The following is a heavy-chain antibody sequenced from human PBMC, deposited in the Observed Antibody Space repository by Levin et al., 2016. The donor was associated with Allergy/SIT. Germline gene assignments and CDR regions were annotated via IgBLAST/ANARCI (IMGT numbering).Heavy chain of an antibody. V-gene: IGHV1-69*04. D-gene: IGHD3-22*01. CDR3: ARDARYDSSGYYDY. J-gene: IGHJ4*02. Sequence: WVRQAPGQGLEWMGRIIPILGIANYAQKFQGRVTITADKSTSTAYMELSSLRSEDTAVYYCARDARYDSSGYYDYWGQGTLVTVSS. CDR2: IIPILGIA.